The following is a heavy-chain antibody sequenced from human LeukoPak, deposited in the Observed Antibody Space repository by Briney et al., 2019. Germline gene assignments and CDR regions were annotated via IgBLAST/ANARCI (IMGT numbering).Heavy chain of an antibody. V-gene: IGHV4-39*07. J-gene: IGHJ6*04. CDR2: IYYSGST. CDR1: GGSISSSSYY. CDR3: ARGDSYLLGMDV. Sequence: SETLSLTCTVSGGSISSSSYYWGWIRQPPGKGLEWIGSIYYSGSTYYNPSLKSRVTISVDTSKNQFSLKLSSVTAADTAVYYCARGDSYLLGMDVWGKGTTVTVSS. D-gene: IGHD2/OR15-2a*01.